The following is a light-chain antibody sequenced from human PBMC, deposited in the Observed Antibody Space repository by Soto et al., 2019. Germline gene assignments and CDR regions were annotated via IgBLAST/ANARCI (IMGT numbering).Light chain of an antibody. V-gene: IGLV2-8*01. CDR1: SSDVGGYNY. CDR3: TSYAGGNNV. Sequence: QSALTQPPSASGSPGQSVTISCTGTSSDVGGYNYVSWYQQHPGKVPKLMVYEVHKRPSGVPDRFSGSKSGNTASLTVSGLQAEDEADYYCTSYAGGNNVFGTGTKVTVL. J-gene: IGLJ1*01. CDR2: EVH.